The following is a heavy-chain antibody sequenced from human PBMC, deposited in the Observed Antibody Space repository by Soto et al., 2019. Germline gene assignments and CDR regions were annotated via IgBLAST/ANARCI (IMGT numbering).Heavy chain of an antibody. CDR1: GGTFSSYA. V-gene: IGHV1-69*01. Sequence: QVQLVQSGAEVKKPGSSVKVSCKASGGTFSSYAISWVRQAPGQGLEWMGGIIPIFGTANYAQKFQGRVTITADESTSTAYMELSSLRSEDTAVYYCARGGLGYCSSTSCEGWFDPWGQGTLVTVSS. J-gene: IGHJ5*02. D-gene: IGHD2-2*01. CDR2: IIPIFGTA. CDR3: ARGGLGYCSSTSCEGWFDP.